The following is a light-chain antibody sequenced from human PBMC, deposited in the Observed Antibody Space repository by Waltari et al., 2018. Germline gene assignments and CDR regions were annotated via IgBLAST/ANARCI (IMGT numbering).Light chain of an antibody. V-gene: IGKV3-15*01. CDR3: QQYNDWPT. CDR1: ENIRNR. CDR2: GAS. J-gene: IGKJ1*01. Sequence: IVMPPSPDTLSVSPGQRAPLPCRASENIRNRLAWYQQKPGQAPRLLIYGASTWATGVPDRFSGSGSETEFTLTITSLQSEDFGVYFCQQYNDWPTFGQGTKVEIK.